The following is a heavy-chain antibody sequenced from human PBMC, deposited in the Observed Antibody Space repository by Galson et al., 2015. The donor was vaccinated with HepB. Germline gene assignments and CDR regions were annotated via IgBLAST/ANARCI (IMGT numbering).Heavy chain of an antibody. CDR3: AKDGRGNNYIFGS. V-gene: IGHV3-9*01. D-gene: IGHD1/OR15-1a*01. CDR1: GFNFDDYA. CDR2: ISWSGSII. Sequence: SLRLSCAASGFNFDDYAMHWVRQAPGKGLEWVSGISWSGSIIEYADSVKGRFTISRDNAKNSLYLEMHSLRPEDTALYYCAKDGRGNNYIFGSWGQGTLVAVSS. J-gene: IGHJ4*02.